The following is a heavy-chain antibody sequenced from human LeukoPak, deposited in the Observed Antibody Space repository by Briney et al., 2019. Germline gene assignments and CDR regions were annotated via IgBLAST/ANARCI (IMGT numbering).Heavy chain of an antibody. V-gene: IGHV3-66*03. CDR3: AKDLMRDIWFGES. J-gene: IGHJ5*02. CDR2: IYSDNT. D-gene: IGHD3-10*01. CDR1: GFTVSSNS. Sequence: GGSLRLSCTVSGFTVSSNSMSWVRQAPGKGLEWVSFIYSDNTHYSDSVKGRFTISRDNSKNTLYLQMNSLTEEDTAVYYCAKDLMRDIWFGESWGQGTLVTVSS.